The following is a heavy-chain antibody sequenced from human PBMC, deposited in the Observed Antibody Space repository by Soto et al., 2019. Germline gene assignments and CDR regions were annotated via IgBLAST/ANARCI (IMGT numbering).Heavy chain of an antibody. V-gene: IGHV1-3*01. J-gene: IGHJ4*02. D-gene: IGHD3-9*01. CDR3: ARDELYYDILPGYPDY. CDR2: INAGNGNT. CDR1: GYTFTSYA. Sequence: GASVKVSCKASGYTFTSYAMHWVRQAPGQRLEWMGWINAGNGNTKYSQKFQGRVTITRDTSASTAYMELSSLRSEDTAVYYCARDELYYDILPGYPDYXGQGTLVTVSS.